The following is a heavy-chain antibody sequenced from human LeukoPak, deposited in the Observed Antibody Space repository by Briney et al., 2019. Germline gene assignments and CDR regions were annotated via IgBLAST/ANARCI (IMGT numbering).Heavy chain of an antibody. D-gene: IGHD4-17*01. V-gene: IGHV3-30*02. Sequence: RSGESLSLSCAASGFTFSSYCMHWVRQAPPKEREGVACIRYDGSNKYYAASLKGRFTISGDTSKNTLYLQMTSLRAEDPAVYYCAKDRDMTTVTGPDYWGQGTLVTVSS. CDR1: GFTFSSYC. CDR2: IRYDGSNK. CDR3: AKDRDMTTVTGPDY. J-gene: IGHJ4*02.